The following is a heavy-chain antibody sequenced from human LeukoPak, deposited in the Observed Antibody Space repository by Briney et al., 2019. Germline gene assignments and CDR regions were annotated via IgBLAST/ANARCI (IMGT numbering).Heavy chain of an antibody. CDR3: AKAGHYYDSSGYYWGYFDY. J-gene: IGHJ4*02. CDR2: IKQDGTEK. CDR1: GFTFSSYW. Sequence: GGSLRLSCAASGFTFSSYWMSWVRQAPGKGLEWVANIKQDGTEKYYVDSVKGRFTISRDNAKNSLYLQMNSLRAEDTAVYYCAKAGHYYDSSGYYWGYFDYWGQGTLVTVSS. D-gene: IGHD3-22*01. V-gene: IGHV3-7*01.